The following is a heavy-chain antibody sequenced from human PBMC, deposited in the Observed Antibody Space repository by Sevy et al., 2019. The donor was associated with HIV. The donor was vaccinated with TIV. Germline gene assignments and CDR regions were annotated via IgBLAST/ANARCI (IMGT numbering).Heavy chain of an antibody. V-gene: IGHV3-30-3*01. Sequence: GGSLRLSCAASGFTFSSYAMHWVRQAPVKGLEWVAVISYDGSNKYYADSVKGRFTISRDNSKNTLYLQMNSLRAEDTAVYYCARGLLGGAAPLHFDYWGQGTLVTVSS. CDR1: GFTFSSYA. CDR2: ISYDGSNK. CDR3: ARGLLGGAAPLHFDY. J-gene: IGHJ4*02. D-gene: IGHD6-6*01.